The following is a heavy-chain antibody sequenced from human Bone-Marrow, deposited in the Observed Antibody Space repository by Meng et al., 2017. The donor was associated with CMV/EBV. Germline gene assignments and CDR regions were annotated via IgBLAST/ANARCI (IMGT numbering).Heavy chain of an antibody. V-gene: IGHV3-48*04. J-gene: IGHJ4*02. Sequence: GESLKISCAASGFTFSTYSMNWVRQAPGKGLEWVSYISAGSSIIYYADSVKGRFTVSRDNVKNSLYLQMNSLRAEDTAIYYCARGAYYSDSSCYTSLFDFWGQGALVTVSS. CDR3: ARGAYYSDSSCYTSLFDF. CDR1: GFTFSTYS. CDR2: ISAGSSII. D-gene: IGHD2-2*02.